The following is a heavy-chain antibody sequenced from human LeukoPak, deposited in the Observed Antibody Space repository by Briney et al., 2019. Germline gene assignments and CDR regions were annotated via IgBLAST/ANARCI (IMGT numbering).Heavy chain of an antibody. J-gene: IGHJ4*02. V-gene: IGHV3-23*01. CDR2: VSNSGGST. CDR3: AKGYCVNDKCSNYDY. CDR1: GFTFNNYV. D-gene: IGHD2-8*01. Sequence: GGSLRLSCAASGFTFNNYVMSWIRQAPGKGLEWVSVVSNSGGSTYYADSVKGRFTLSRDNSKNTMYLQMNSLRAEDTAVYYCAKGYCVNDKCSNYDYWGQGTLVTVSS.